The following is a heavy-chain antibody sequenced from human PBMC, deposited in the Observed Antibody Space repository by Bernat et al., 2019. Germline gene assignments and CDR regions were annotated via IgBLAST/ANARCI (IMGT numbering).Heavy chain of an antibody. D-gene: IGHD1-1*01. V-gene: IGHV3-15*07. Sequence: EVQLVESGGGLAKPGGSLRLSCAASGFAFSNAWMNWVRQAPGKGLEWVGRIKMKSDSGTTDYAAPVKGRFTISRDDSRSTVYLQMNSLETEDTAVYYCTKDYWNYCDYWGQGTLVTVSA. CDR3: TKDYWNYCDY. CDR2: IKMKSDSGTT. J-gene: IGHJ4*02. CDR1: GFAFSNAW.